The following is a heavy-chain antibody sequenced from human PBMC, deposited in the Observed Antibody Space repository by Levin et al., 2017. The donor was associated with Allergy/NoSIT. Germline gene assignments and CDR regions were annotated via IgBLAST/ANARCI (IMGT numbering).Heavy chain of an antibody. CDR1: GGSINIGGGYA. J-gene: IGHJ5*02. V-gene: IGHV4-31*03. CDR2: IYNSGTK. CDR3: ARKVQSTSWFDT. Sequence: SETLSLTCTVSGGSINIGGGYAWGWVRQPPGKGLEWIAFIYNSGTKSYNPSLKSRLTISVDTAKSQFSLKVNSVTAADTAVYFCARKVQSTSWFDTWCQGTLVTVSS. D-gene: IGHD1-1*01.